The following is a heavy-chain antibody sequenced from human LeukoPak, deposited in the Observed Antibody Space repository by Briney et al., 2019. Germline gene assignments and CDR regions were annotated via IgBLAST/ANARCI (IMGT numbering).Heavy chain of an antibody. D-gene: IGHD3-16*01. CDR3: AXAPDYSTDAFDI. CDR1: GGSISSYY. J-gene: IGHJ3*02. Sequence: SETLSLTCTVSGGSISSYYWSWIRQPAEKGLEWIGRIYTSGSTNYNPSLKSRVTMSVDTSKNQFSLKLSSVTAADTAVYYCAXAPDYSTDAFDIWGQGTMVTVSS. V-gene: IGHV4-4*07. CDR2: IYTSGST.